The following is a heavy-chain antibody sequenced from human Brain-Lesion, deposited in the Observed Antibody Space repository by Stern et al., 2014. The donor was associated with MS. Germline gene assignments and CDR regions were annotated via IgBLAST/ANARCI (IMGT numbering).Heavy chain of an antibody. CDR2: IYYRGST. Sequence: QVQLVESGPGLVKPSETLSLTCTVSGGSISSNSYYWGWIRQPPGKGLEWIGGIYYRGSTYYNPSLKSRVTISQDTSKNQVSLHLKSVTAADTAVYFCAKVWLGELPENPFDYWGQGTLVTVSS. J-gene: IGHJ4*02. D-gene: IGHD3-10*01. V-gene: IGHV4-39*01. CDR3: AKVWLGELPENPFDY. CDR1: GGSISSNSYY.